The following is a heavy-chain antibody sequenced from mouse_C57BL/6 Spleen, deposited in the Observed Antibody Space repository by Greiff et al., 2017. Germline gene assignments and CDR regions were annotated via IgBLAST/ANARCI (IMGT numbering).Heavy chain of an antibody. D-gene: IGHD1-1*01. V-gene: IGHV1-55*01. J-gene: IGHJ3*01. Sequence: VQLQQPGAELVKPGASVKMSCKASGYTFTSYWITWVKQRPGQGLEWIGDIYPGSGSTNYNEKFKSKATLTVDTSSSTAYMQLSSLTSEDSAVYYCARETDGSSYGGFAYWGQGTLVTVSA. CDR1: GYTFTSYW. CDR2: IYPGSGST. CDR3: ARETDGSSYGGFAY.